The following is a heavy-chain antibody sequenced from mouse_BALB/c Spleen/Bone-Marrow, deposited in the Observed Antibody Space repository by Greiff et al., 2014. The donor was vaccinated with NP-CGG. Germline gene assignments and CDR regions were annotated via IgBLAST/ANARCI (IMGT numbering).Heavy chain of an antibody. CDR3: TRQGFAC. CDR2: ILPGSGNT. J-gene: IGHJ3*01. Sequence: VMLVESGPELMKPGASAKISCKATGYTFSSYWIEWVKQRPGHGLEWIGEILPGSGNTHYNEKFKGKATFTADTSSNTAYMQLSSLTPEDSAVYYCTRQGFACWGQGTLVTVSA. V-gene: IGHV1-9*01. CDR1: GYTFSSYW.